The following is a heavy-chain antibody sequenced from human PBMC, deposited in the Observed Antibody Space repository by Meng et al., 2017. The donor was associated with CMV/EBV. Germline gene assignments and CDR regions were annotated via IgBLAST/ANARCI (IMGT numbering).Heavy chain of an antibody. CDR1: GGSIGGHV. D-gene: IGHD3-16*01. V-gene: IGHV4-4*07. Sequence: ETLSPTCTVPGGSIGGHVWSWVRQPAGKGLEWIGRIYSSGSTNYNPSLKSRVTMSVDTSKNQYSLQLNSVTATDTAVYYCASLGGGYWGQGTLVTVSS. CDR2: IYSSGST. CDR3: ASLGGGY. J-gene: IGHJ4*02.